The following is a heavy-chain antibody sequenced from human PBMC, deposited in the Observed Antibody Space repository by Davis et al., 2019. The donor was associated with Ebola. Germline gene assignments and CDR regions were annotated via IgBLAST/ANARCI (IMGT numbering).Heavy chain of an antibody. CDR1: NGSISSHY. V-gene: IGHV4-59*11. J-gene: IGHJ5*02. Sequence: PSETLSLTCTVSNGSISSHYWNWIRQPPGKGLEWIGIIYDSGRTYYNPSLKSRVTMSVDTSKNQFSLNLKSATAADTAVYYCARSPIAGAGTRWGTRWFDPWGQGTQVTVSS. CDR3: ARSPIAGAGTRWGTRWFDP. CDR2: IYDSGRT. D-gene: IGHD6-13*01.